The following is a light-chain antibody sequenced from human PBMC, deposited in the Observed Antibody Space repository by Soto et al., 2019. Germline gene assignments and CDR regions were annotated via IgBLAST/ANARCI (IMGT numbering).Light chain of an antibody. CDR1: SSDVGGYNY. V-gene: IGLV2-8*01. J-gene: IGLJ1*01. CDR2: EVN. CDR3: TLYAGGNTV. Sequence: QSALTQPPSASGSPGQSVTISCTGTSSDVGGYNYVSWYQQYPGKVPKLMVYEVNKRPSGVPDRFSGSKSGNTASLTVSGLQGEVEAIIYSTLYAGGNTVLGRGTTVTV.